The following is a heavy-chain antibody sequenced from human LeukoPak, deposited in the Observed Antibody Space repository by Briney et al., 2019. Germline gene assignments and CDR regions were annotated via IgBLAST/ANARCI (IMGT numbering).Heavy chain of an antibody. J-gene: IGHJ4*02. D-gene: IGHD6-13*01. Sequence: GGSLRLSCAASGFTFSNYWMHWVRQVPGKGLVWVSGISWNSGSIGYADSVKGRFTISRDNAKNSLYLQMNSLRAEDTAMYYCARRASLWYGLPWEDYWGQGTLVTVSS. CDR3: ARRASLWYGLPWEDY. V-gene: IGHV3-74*01. CDR1: GFTFSNYW. CDR2: ISWNSGSI.